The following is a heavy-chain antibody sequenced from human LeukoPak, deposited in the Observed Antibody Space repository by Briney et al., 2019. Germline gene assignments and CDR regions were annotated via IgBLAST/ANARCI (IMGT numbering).Heavy chain of an antibody. CDR2: IYTSGST. Sequence: SETLSLTCTVSGGSIRSYYWSWIRQSPGKGLEWIGYIYTSGSTNYNPSLKSRVTISVDTSKNQFSLKLSSVTAADTAVYYCARDISTRCSSSSPGFDPWGQGTLVTVSS. V-gene: IGHV4-4*09. CDR1: GGSIRSYY. D-gene: IGHD6-13*01. J-gene: IGHJ5*02. CDR3: ARDISTRCSSSSPGFDP.